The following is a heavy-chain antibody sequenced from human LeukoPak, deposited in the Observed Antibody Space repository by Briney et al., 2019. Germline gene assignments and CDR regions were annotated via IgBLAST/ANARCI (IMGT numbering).Heavy chain of an antibody. D-gene: IGHD6-13*01. CDR1: GGSISSGGYY. V-gene: IGHV4-30-2*01. J-gene: IGHJ6*03. CDR2: IYHSGST. Sequence: SETLSLTCTVSGGSISSGGYYWSWIRQPPGKGLEWIGYIYHSGSTYYNPSLKSRVTISVDRSKNQFSLKLSSVTAADTAVYYCARDTGEWGIAAAVVDYMDVWGKGTTVTVSS. CDR3: ARDTGEWGIAAAVVDYMDV.